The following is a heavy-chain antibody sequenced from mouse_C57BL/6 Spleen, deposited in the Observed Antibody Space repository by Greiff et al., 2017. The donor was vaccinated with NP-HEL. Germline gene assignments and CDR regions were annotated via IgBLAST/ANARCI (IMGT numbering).Heavy chain of an antibody. D-gene: IGHD2-1*01. CDR1: GYTFTSYG. CDR3: ARSPSIDGNYPFAY. J-gene: IGHJ3*01. V-gene: IGHV1-81*01. Sequence: VKLMESGAELARPGASVKLSCKASGYTFTSYGISWVKQRTGQGLEWIGEIYPRSGNTYYNEKFKGKATLTADKSSSTAYMELRSLTSEDSAVYFCARSPSIDGNYPFAYWGQGTLVTVSA. CDR2: IYPRSGNT.